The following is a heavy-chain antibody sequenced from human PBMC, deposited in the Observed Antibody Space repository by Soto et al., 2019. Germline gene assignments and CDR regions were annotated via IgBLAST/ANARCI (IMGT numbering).Heavy chain of an antibody. CDR2: ISGSGGST. V-gene: IGHV3-23*01. J-gene: IGHJ6*03. D-gene: IGHD6-13*01. CDR1: GFTFSSYA. Sequence: GGSLRLSCAASGFTFSSYAMSWVRQAPGKGLEWVSAISGSGGSTYYADSVKGRFTISRDNSKNTLYLQMNSLRAEDTAVYYCAKDSSSWYYYYYMYVWGKGTTVTVSS. CDR3: AKDSSSWYYYYYMYV.